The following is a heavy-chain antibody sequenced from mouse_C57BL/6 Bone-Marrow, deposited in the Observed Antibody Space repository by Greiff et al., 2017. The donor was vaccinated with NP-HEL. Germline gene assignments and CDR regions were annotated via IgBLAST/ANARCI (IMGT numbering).Heavy chain of an antibody. Sequence: EVKLMESGGGLVQSGRSLRLSCATSGFTFSAFYMAWVRHAPGKGLEWIAARRNKANDYTTEYSASVKGRFIVSRDTSQSILYLQMNALRAEDTAMYYCARDAFYYGYFDYWGQGTTLTVSS. J-gene: IGHJ2*01. CDR2: RRNKANDYTT. D-gene: IGHD2-1*01. CDR1: GFTFSAFY. CDR3: ARDAFYYGYFDY. V-gene: IGHV7-1*01.